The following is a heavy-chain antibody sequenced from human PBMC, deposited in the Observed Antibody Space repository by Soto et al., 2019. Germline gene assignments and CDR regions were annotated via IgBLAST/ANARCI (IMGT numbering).Heavy chain of an antibody. J-gene: IGHJ6*02. D-gene: IGHD1-1*01. CDR3: ARDPISGTTGTSGHYYYYGMDV. Sequence: GASVKVSCKASGYTFTSYYMHWVRQAPGQGLEWMGGIIPIFGTANYAQKFQGRVTITADESTSTAYMELSSLRSEDTAVYYCARDPISGTTGTSGHYYYYGMDVWGQGTTVTVSS. CDR2: IIPIFGTA. CDR1: GYTFTSYY. V-gene: IGHV1-69*13.